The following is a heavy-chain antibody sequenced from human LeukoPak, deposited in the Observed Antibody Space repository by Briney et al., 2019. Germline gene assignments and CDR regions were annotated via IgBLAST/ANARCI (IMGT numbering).Heavy chain of an antibody. CDR1: GGTFSSYA. CDR2: IIPIFGIA. Sequence: SVKVSCKASGGTFSSYAISWVRQAPGQGLEWMGRIIPIFGIANYAQKFQGRVTITADKSTSTAYMELSSLGSKDTAVYYCARGPTLVGPDYWGQGTLVTVSS. D-gene: IGHD1-26*01. CDR3: ARGPTLVGPDY. J-gene: IGHJ4*02. V-gene: IGHV1-69*04.